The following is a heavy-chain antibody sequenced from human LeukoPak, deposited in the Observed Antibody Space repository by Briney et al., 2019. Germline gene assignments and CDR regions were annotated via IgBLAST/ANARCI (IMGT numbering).Heavy chain of an antibody. Sequence: SVTLSLTAAGFTCTCSALQWVREARGQRLEWIGWIVVGSGNTNYAQKFQERVTITRDMSTSTAYMELSSLRSEDTAVYYCAAGGFGGAAALNYWGQGTLVTVSS. J-gene: IGHJ4*02. D-gene: IGHD3-16*01. CDR3: AAGGFGGAAALNY. V-gene: IGHV1-58*01. CDR2: IVVGSGNT. CDR1: GFTCTCSA.